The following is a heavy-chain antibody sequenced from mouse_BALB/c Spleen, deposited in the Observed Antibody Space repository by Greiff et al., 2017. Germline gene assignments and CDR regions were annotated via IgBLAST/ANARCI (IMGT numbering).Heavy chain of an antibody. CDR2: IWGGGST. CDR1: GFSLSRYS. CDR3: ARERYYAMDY. J-gene: IGHJ4*01. Sequence: QVQLKESGPGLVAPSQSLSITCTVSGFSLSRYSVHWVRQPPGKGLEWLGMIWGGGSTDYNAAFISRLSISKDNSKSQVFFKMNSLQANDTAIYYCARERYYAMDYWGQGTSVTVSS. V-gene: IGHV2-6-4*01.